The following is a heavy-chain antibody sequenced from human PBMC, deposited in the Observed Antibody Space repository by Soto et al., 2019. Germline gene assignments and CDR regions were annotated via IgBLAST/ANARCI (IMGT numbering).Heavy chain of an antibody. Sequence: GGSLRLSCAASGFTFSSYWMSWVRQAPGKGLEWVANIKQDGSEKYYLDSVKGRFTISRDNAKNSLYLQMNSLRAEDTAVYYWARDGTSPDLRFLEWLLPAGYWGQGTLVTVSS. J-gene: IGHJ4*02. CDR2: IKQDGSEK. CDR1: GFTFSSYW. CDR3: ARDGTSPDLRFLEWLLPAGY. D-gene: IGHD3-3*01. V-gene: IGHV3-7*01.